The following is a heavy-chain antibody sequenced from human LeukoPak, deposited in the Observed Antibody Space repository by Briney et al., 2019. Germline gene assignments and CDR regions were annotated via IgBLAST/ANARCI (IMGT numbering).Heavy chain of an antibody. CDR3: AREHQPPEDGDYYYMDV. CDR1: GFTFKNYA. Sequence: GGSLRLSCVASGFTFKNYAMSWVRRVPGKGLEWVSAISGSGGSTYYADSVKGRFTISRDNSKNTLYLQMNSLRAEDTAVYYCAREHQPPEDGDYYYMDVWGKGTTVTVSS. CDR2: ISGSGGST. V-gene: IGHV3-23*01. D-gene: IGHD2-2*01. J-gene: IGHJ6*03.